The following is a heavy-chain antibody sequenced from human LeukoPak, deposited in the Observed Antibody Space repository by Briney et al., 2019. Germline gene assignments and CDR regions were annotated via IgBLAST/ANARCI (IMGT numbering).Heavy chain of an antibody. CDR1: GGSFSGYY. V-gene: IGHV4-34*01. J-gene: IGHJ4*02. Sequence: SETLSLTCAVYGGSFSGYYWSWVRQPPGKGLEWIGEINHSGSTNYNPSLKSRVTISVDTSKNQFSLKLSSVTAADTAVYYCARGPDVLLWFGEFIPYYFDYWGQGTLVTVSS. CDR3: ARGPDVLLWFGEFIPYYFDY. CDR2: INHSGST. D-gene: IGHD3-10*01.